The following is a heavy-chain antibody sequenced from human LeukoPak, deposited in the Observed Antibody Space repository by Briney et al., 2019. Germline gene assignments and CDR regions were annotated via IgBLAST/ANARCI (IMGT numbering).Heavy chain of an antibody. CDR3: ANTGSYSIY. V-gene: IGHV3-23*01. J-gene: IGHJ4*02. D-gene: IGHD1-1*01. CDR1: GLTFRSYG. CDR2: ITSSGTT. Sequence: GGSLRLSCAASGLTFRSYGMGWVRQAPGKGLEWVSSITSSGTTNYAEFVKDRFVISRDNSKDTLFLQMNSLRVEDTAVYYCANTGSYSIYWGQGTLVTVSS.